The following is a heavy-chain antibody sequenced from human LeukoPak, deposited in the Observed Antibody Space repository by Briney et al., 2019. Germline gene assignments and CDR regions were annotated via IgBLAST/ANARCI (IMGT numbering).Heavy chain of an antibody. CDR3: ARGGPLSTDDY. CDR1: GGSISSYY. D-gene: IGHD2/OR15-2a*01. CDR2: IYYSGST. Sequence: PSETLSLTCTVSGGSISSYYWSWIRQPPGKGLEWIGYIYYSGSTNYNPSLKSRVTISVDTSKNQFSLKLSSVTAADTAVYYCARGGPLSTDDYWGQGTLVTVSS. V-gene: IGHV4-59*08. J-gene: IGHJ4*02.